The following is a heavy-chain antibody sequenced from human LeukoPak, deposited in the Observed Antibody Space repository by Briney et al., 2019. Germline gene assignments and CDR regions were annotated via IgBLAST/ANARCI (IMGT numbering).Heavy chain of an antibody. CDR1: GGSISSYY. V-gene: IGHV4-59*01. Sequence: SETLSLICTVSGGSISSYYWSWIRQPPGKGLEWIGYIYYSGSTNYNPSLKSRVTISVDTSKNQFSLKLSSVTAADTAVYYCASSGVVVVAATDYYYYYMDVWGKGTTVTVSS. J-gene: IGHJ6*03. D-gene: IGHD2-15*01. CDR3: ASSGVVVVAATDYYYYYMDV. CDR2: IYYSGST.